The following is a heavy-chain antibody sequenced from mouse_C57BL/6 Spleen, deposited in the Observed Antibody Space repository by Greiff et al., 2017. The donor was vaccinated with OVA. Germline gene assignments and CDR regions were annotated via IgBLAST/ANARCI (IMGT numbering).Heavy chain of an antibody. CDR1: FSPFPRSW. CDR3: ARPFVDY. CDR2: IHPNSGST. Sequence: QVQLQQSGAALFPPFSSFPFSFPSSFSPFPRSWMHWVKPRPGQGLEWIGMIHPNSGSTNYNEKFKSKATLTVDKSSSTAYMQLSSLTSEDSAVYYCARPFVDYWGQGTTLTVSS. V-gene: IGHV1-64*01. J-gene: IGHJ2*01.